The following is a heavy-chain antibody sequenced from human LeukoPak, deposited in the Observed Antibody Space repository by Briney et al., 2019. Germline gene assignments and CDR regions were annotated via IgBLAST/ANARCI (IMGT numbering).Heavy chain of an antibody. Sequence: PGGSLRLSCAASGFTFSSYEMNWVRQAPGKGLEWLSYSSSSGNILYYADSVKGRFTISRDTSTNSLYLQMSSLRAEDTAFYYCAKGVRSGTYYNCFDPWGQGTLVTVSS. D-gene: IGHD1-26*01. V-gene: IGHV3-48*03. CDR1: GFTFSSYE. J-gene: IGHJ5*02. CDR3: AKGVRSGTYYNCFDP. CDR2: SSSSGNIL.